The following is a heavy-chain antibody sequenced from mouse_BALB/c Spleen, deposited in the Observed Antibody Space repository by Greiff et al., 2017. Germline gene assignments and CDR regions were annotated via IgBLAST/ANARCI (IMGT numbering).Heavy chain of an antibody. V-gene: IGHV5-9-1*01. D-gene: IGHD2-4*01. CDR1: GFTFSSYA. Sequence: EVMLVESGGGLVKPGGSLKLSCAASGFTFSSYAMSWVRQTPEKRLEWVATISSGGSYTYYPDSVKGRFTISRDNAKNTLYLQMSSLRSEDTAMYYCARSFYDYDGIPWFAYWGQGTLVTVSA. CDR2: ISSGGSYT. J-gene: IGHJ3*01. CDR3: ARSFYDYDGIPWFAY.